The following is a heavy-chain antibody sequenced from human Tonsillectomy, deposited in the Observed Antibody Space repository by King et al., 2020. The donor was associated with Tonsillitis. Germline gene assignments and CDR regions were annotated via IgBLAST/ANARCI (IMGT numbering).Heavy chain of an antibody. CDR3: ARGLRFLDMDV. CDR1: GFTFRDYY. CDR2: CRNKTKSYST. V-gene: IGHV3-72*01. J-gene: IGHJ6*03. D-gene: IGHD3-3*01. Sequence: VQLVESGGGLVPPGGSLRLSCAASGFTFRDYYMDWVRQAPGKGLEGVGRCRNKTKSYSTDYAASVKGRFPISRDNSKNSLYLQMNSLKSEDTAVYYCARGLRFLDMDVWGKGTTVTVSS.